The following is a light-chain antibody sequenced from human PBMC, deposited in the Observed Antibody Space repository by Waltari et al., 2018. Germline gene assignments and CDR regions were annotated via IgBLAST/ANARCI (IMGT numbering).Light chain of an antibody. CDR1: SSDVGVYNC. Sequence: SALTQHPSASGSPGPSVTISCTGTSSDVGVYNCVSRYQHHPGKPPTLMIYDVSKRPSGVPDRFSGSKSGITAYLTVSGLQAEDEAEYYCNSYAGSNSVLFGAGTKLTVL. CDR2: DVS. CDR3: NSYAGSNSVL. V-gene: IGLV2-8*01. J-gene: IGLJ2*01.